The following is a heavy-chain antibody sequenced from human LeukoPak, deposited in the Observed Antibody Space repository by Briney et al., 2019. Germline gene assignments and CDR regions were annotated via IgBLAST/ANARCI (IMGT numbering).Heavy chain of an antibody. V-gene: IGHV3-23*01. J-gene: IGHJ3*02. D-gene: IGHD3-3*01. CDR1: GFRFSDYA. CDR3: AKDKVEWLLYDAFDI. Sequence: GGSLRLSCAVSGFRFSDYAMNWVRQAPGQGLEWVSGISSGGGDTNYADSVRGRFTISRDNSKNTLYLQMNSLRAEDTAVYYCAKDKVEWLLYDAFDIWGQGTMVTVSS. CDR2: ISSGGGDT.